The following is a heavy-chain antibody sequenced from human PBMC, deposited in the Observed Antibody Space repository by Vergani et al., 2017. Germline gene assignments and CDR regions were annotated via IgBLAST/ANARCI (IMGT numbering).Heavy chain of an antibody. J-gene: IGHJ4*02. D-gene: IGHD5-12*01. CDR1: GFTFSSYS. Sequence: EVQLVESGGGLVKPGGSLRLSCAASGFTFSSYSMNWVRQAPGKGLEWVSSISSSSSYIYYADSVKGRFTISRDNAKNSLYLQMNSLRAEDTAVYYCASRYSGYDWGGFDYWGQGTLVTVSS. V-gene: IGHV3-21*01. CDR2: ISSSSSYI. CDR3: ASRYSGYDWGGFDY.